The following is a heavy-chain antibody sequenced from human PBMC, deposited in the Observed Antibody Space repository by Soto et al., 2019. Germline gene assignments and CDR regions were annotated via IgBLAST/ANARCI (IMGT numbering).Heavy chain of an antibody. CDR2: INPSGDST. CDR3: ARSYYDYVWGSYRSAHFDY. J-gene: IGHJ4*02. Sequence: GASVKVSCKASGYTFTSYYMHWVRQAPGQGLEWMGIINPSGDSTSYAQKFQGRVTMTRDTSTSTVYMELSSLRSEDTAVYHCARSYYDYVWGSYRSAHFDYWGQGTLVTVSS. D-gene: IGHD3-16*02. V-gene: IGHV1-46*01. CDR1: GYTFTSYY.